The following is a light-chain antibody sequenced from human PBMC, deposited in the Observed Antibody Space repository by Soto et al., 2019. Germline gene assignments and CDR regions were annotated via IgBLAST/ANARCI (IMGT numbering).Light chain of an antibody. CDR2: DAS. CDR1: QSVSSY. Sequence: EIVLTQSPATLSLSPGERATLSCRASQSVSSYLAWYQQKPGQAPRLLIYDASNRATGIPARFSGSGSGTDFTLTISRLEPEDFAVYYCQHRSNSPFTFGHGTKVDIK. J-gene: IGKJ3*01. CDR3: QHRSNSPFT. V-gene: IGKV3-11*01.